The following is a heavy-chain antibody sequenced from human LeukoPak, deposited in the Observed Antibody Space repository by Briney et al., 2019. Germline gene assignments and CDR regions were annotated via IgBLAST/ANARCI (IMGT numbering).Heavy chain of an antibody. Sequence: GGSLRLSCAASGFTFDDYAMHWVRQAPGKGLEWVSGFSWNSGSIGYADSVKGRFTISRDNAKNSLYLQMNSLRAEDTALYYCAKALNRYQLLYYFDYWGQGTLVTVSS. V-gene: IGHV3-9*01. D-gene: IGHD2-2*01. CDR3: AKALNRYQLLYYFDY. CDR1: GFTFDDYA. J-gene: IGHJ4*02. CDR2: FSWNSGSI.